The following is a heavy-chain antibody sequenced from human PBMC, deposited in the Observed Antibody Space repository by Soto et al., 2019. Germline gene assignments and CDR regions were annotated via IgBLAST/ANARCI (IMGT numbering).Heavy chain of an antibody. CDR2: IYYSGST. Sequence: SETLSLPCTVSGSSISSYYWSWIPQPPGKGLEWIGYIYYSGSTNYNPSLKSRVTISVDTSKNQFSLKLSSVTAADTAVYYCARHSYYDYVWGSPLLDYWGQGTLVTVS. CDR3: ARHSYYDYVWGSPLLDY. J-gene: IGHJ4*02. V-gene: IGHV4-59*08. CDR1: GSSISSYY. D-gene: IGHD3-16*01.